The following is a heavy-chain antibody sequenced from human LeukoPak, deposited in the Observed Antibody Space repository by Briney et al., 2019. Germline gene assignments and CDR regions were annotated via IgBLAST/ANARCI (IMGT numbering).Heavy chain of an antibody. J-gene: IGHJ4*02. D-gene: IGHD6-13*01. Sequence: SETLSLTCSDSGGSISSKTYFWGWIRQPPGKGLEWIGSIYYSGSTYYNPSLSSRVTISEDTSKNQLSLRLSSVTAADTAVYYCARGASTAGLRFDFWGQGTLVTVSS. CDR1: GGSISSKTYF. CDR3: ARGASTAGLRFDF. V-gene: IGHV4-39*07. CDR2: IYYSGST.